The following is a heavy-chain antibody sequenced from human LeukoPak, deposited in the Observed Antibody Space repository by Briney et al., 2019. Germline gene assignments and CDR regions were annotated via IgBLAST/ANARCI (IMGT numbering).Heavy chain of an antibody. Sequence: PSETLPLTCAGYGGSFSGYYWRWIGPPPGKGLEWIGEINHSGSTNYNPSLKSRVTISVDTSKNQFSPKLSSVSAGDMGVYYCARGWEYCSSTSCYTGRNGNVPFDYWGQGTLVTVSS. CDR1: GGSFSGYY. CDR2: INHSGST. J-gene: IGHJ4*02. V-gene: IGHV4-34*01. CDR3: ARGWEYCSSTSCYTGRNGNVPFDY. D-gene: IGHD2-2*02.